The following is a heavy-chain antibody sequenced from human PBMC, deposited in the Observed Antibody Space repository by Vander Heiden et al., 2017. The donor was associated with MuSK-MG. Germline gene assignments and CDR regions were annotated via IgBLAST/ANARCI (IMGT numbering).Heavy chain of an antibody. Sequence: EVQLVESGGGLVQPGRSLRLSCKASGLTSGDYAMSWFRQAPGKGLEWVGFIRSEGYGGTTEYAASVKGRFTVSRDDSKSLAYLQMNSLKTEDTAVYYCTRTRPGTRFDYWGQGTLVTVSS. CDR3: TRTRPGTRFDY. J-gene: IGHJ4*02. CDR2: IRSEGYGGTT. CDR1: GLTSGDYA. V-gene: IGHV3-49*03.